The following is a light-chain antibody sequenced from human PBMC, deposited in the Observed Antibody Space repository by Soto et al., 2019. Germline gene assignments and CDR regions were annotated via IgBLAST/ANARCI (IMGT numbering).Light chain of an antibody. Sequence: QSALTQPRSVSGSPGQSVTFSCTGTSSDVGGYDYVSWYQQHPGKAPKLMIYDVNTRPSGVPDRFSGSKSGSTASLTISGLQAEDEADYYCSSYAGSSTWVFGGGTQLTVL. J-gene: IGLJ3*02. V-gene: IGLV2-11*01. CDR2: DVN. CDR3: SSYAGSSTWV. CDR1: SSDVGGYDY.